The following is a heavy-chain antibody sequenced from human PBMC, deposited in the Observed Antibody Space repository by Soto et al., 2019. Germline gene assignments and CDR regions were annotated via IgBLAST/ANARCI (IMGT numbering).Heavy chain of an antibody. CDR1: GFTFSSYA. Sequence: GGSLRLSCAASGFTFSSYAMSWVRQAPGKGLEWVSAISGSGGSTYYADSVKGRFTISRDNSKNTLYLQMNSLRAEDTAVYYCAKGGLRLHDLIKPHYYMDVWGKGTTVTVSS. J-gene: IGHJ6*03. CDR2: ISGSGGST. D-gene: IGHD3-3*01. V-gene: IGHV3-23*01. CDR3: AKGGLRLHDLIKPHYYMDV.